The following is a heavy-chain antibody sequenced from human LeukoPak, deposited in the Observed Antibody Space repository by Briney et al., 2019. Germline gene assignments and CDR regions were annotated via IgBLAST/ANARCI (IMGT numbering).Heavy chain of an antibody. J-gene: IGHJ4*02. CDR2: INPNSGGT. D-gene: IGHD4-23*01. V-gene: IGHV1-2*02. Sequence: ASVKVSCKASGYTFTGYYMHWVRQAPGQGLEWMGWINPNSGGTNYAQKFQGRVTMTRDTSISTAYMELSRLRSDDTAVYYCVRLYHGIRWQTPNFDYWGQGTLVTVSS. CDR3: VRLYHGIRWQTPNFDY. CDR1: GYTFTGYY.